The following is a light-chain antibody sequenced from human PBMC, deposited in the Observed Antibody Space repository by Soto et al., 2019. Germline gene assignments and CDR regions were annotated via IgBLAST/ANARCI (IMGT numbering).Light chain of an antibody. CDR1: NIDVGIYDY. Sequence: QSALTQPASVSGSPEQSITISCTGTNIDVGIYDYVSWYQQPPGKAPKLIIYEVNNRPSGVSNRFSGSKSGNTASLTISGLQAEDDANYYCSSYTSRSTVVFGGGTKLTVL. J-gene: IGLJ2*01. V-gene: IGLV2-14*01. CDR2: EVN. CDR3: SSYTSRSTVV.